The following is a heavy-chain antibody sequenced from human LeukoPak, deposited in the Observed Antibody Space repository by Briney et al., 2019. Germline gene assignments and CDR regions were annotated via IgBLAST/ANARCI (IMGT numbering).Heavy chain of an antibody. CDR3: ARVRSDYYDSSGYSNYYFDY. CDR2: INWNGGST. D-gene: IGHD3-22*01. Sequence: GGSLRLSCAASGFTFDDYGMSWVRQAPGKGLEWVSGINWNGGSTGYADSVKGRFTISRDNAKNSLYLRMNSLRAEDTALYHCARVRSDYYDSSGYSNYYFDYWGQGTLVTVSS. J-gene: IGHJ4*02. V-gene: IGHV3-20*01. CDR1: GFTFDDYG.